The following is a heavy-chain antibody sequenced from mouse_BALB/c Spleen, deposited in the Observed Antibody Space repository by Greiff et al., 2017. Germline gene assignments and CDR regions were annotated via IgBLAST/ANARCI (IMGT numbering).Heavy chain of an antibody. CDR1: GFTFSSYA. J-gene: IGHJ2*01. V-gene: IGHV5-6-5*01. CDR2: ISSGGST. D-gene: IGHD2-10*01. CDR3: ARTYYGNYVGY. Sequence: EVQLVESGGGLVKPGGSLKLSCAASGFTFSSYAMSWVRQTPEKRLEWVASISSGGSTYYPDSVKGRFTISRDNARNILYLQMSSLRSEDTAMYYCARTYYGNYVGYWGQGTTLTVSS.